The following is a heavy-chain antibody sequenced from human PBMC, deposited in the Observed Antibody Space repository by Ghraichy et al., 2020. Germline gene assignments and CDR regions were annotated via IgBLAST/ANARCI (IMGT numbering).Heavy chain of an antibody. V-gene: IGHV1-2*06. CDR1: GYTFTGYY. CDR3: ARFSGDFNRPYNWFDP. D-gene: IGHD7-27*01. Sequence: ASVKVSCKASGYTFTGYYMHWVRQAPGQGLEWMGRINPNSGGTNYAQKFQGRVTMTRDTSISTAYMELSRLRSDDTAVYYCARFSGDFNRPYNWFDPWGQGTLVTVSS. CDR2: INPNSGGT. J-gene: IGHJ5*02.